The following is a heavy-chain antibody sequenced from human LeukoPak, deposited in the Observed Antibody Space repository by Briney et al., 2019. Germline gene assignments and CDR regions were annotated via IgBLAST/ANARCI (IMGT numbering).Heavy chain of an antibody. CDR3: ARHITNSGSAFDL. V-gene: IGHV4-59*08. CDR1: DGSISGYY. Sequence: SETLSLTCTVSDGSISGYYWGWIRQAPGRGLEWIAYIHYTGINNYNPPPKSRAAISVDTSTNQFSLKLTSVTAADTATYYCARHITNSGSAFDLWGRGTLVTVSS. D-gene: IGHD3-10*01. CDR2: IHYTGIN. J-gene: IGHJ2*01.